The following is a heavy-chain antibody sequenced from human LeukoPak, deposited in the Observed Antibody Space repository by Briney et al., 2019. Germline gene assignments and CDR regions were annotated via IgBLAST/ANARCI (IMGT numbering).Heavy chain of an antibody. V-gene: IGHV1-18*01. D-gene: IGHD3-22*01. CDR2: INVYNGNT. J-gene: IGHJ4*02. CDR3: ARDVGNYYDSSGYTFEH. Sequence: GASVKVSCKASGYISNSYGIGWVRQAPGQGLEWMGWINVYNGNTNYAQKFQGRVTMTTDTSTSTAYMEMRSLRSDDTAVYYCARDVGNYYDSSGYTFEHWGQGTLVTVSS. CDR1: GYISNSYG.